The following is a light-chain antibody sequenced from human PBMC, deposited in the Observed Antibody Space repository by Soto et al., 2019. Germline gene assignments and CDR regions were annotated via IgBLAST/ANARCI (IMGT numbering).Light chain of an antibody. J-gene: IGLJ1*01. CDR2: EVN. CDR3: CSYAGSSTPSV. V-gene: IGLV2-23*02. Sequence: QSALTQPASVSGSPGQSITISCTGTSSDVGSYNFVSWYQQHPGKAPKLMIYEVNKRPSGVSNRFSGSRSGNTASLTISGLQAEDAADYYCCSYAGSSTPSVFGTGTKLTVL. CDR1: SSDVGSYNF.